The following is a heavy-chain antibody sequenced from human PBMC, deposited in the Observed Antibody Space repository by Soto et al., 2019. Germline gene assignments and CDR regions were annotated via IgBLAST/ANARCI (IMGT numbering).Heavy chain of an antibody. CDR1: GFTFSSYA. V-gene: IGHV3-23*01. CDR3: ACGAAAGPYGMDV. J-gene: IGHJ6*02. D-gene: IGHD6-13*01. CDR2: ISGSGGST. Sequence: EVQLLESGGGLVQPGGSLRLSCAASGFTFSSYAMSWVRQAPGKGLEWVSAISGSGGSTYYADSVKGRFTISRDNSKNTLYLQMNGLRAEDTAVYYCACGAAAGPYGMDVWGQGTTVTVSS.